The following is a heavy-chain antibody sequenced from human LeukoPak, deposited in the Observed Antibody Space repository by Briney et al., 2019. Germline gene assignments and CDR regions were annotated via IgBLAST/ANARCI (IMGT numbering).Heavy chain of an antibody. J-gene: IGHJ6*02. D-gene: IGHD1-26*01. Sequence: GGSLRLSCAASGFTLGAFAMHWVRQAPGKGLEWVSLIDKDGRKTYYADSVKGRFTISRDNSRNSLYLQMTSLRTEDTALYYCATWAFYHSLDVWGQGATVTVSS. CDR2: IDKDGRKT. CDR1: GFTLGAFA. V-gene: IGHV3-43*02. CDR3: ATWAFYHSLDV.